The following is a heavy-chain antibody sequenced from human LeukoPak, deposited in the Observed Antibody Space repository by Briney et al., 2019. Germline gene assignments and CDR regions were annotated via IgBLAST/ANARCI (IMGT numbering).Heavy chain of an antibody. V-gene: IGHV4-61*02. D-gene: IGHD5-24*01. J-gene: IGHJ4*02. Sequence: SETLSLTCTVSGGPISSSTYYWSWIRQSAGKGLEWIGRVDASGDSDYNPSLMSRVTISVDTSKNQLSLRLTSVIAADTAQYYCARGDDHFDYWGQGTLVTVSS. CDR3: ARGDDHFDY. CDR1: GGPISSSTYY. CDR2: VDASGDS.